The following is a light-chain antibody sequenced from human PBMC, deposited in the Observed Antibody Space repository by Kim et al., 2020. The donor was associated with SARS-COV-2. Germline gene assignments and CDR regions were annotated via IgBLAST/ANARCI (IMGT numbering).Light chain of an antibody. CDR2: GAS. J-gene: IGKJ2*03. Sequence: ESVLTQSPGTLSLSPGERATLSCRASQSVSSNSLVWYQQKPGQAPRLLMYGASNRATGIPDRFSGSGSGTDFTLTISRLEPEDFAVYYCQQYGTSPYSFGQWTKLEI. CDR1: QSVSSNS. V-gene: IGKV3-20*01. CDR3: QQYGTSPYS.